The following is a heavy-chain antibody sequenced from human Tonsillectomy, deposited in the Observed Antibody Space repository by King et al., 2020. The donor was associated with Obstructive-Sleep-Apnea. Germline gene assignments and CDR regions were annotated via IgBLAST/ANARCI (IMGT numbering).Heavy chain of an antibody. CDR3: ARQGGYCSGGSCYLDY. CDR1: GYSFTSYW. Sequence: VQLVESGAEVKKPGESLKISCKGSGYSFTSYWIGWVRQMPGKGLVWMGIIYPGDSDTRYSPSFQGQVTISADKSISTAYLQWSSLKASDTAMYYCARQGGYCSGGSCYLDYWGQGTLVTVSS. V-gene: IGHV5-51*01. J-gene: IGHJ4*02. CDR2: IYPGDSDT. D-gene: IGHD2-15*01.